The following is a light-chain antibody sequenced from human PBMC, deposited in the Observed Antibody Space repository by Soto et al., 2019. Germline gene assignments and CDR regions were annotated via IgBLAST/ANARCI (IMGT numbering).Light chain of an antibody. CDR2: AAS. CDR3: QQYGGSPWT. CDR1: QSVNSNY. V-gene: IGKV3-20*01. Sequence: RSSQSVNSNYLAWYQQKPGQAPRLLIYAASSRAAGFPDRFSGSGSETDFTLTISRLEPEDFAVYYCQQYGGSPWTFGQGTKVEIK. J-gene: IGKJ1*01.